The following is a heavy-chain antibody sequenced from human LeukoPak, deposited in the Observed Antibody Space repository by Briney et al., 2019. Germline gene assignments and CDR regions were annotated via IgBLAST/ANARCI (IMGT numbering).Heavy chain of an antibody. V-gene: IGHV4-31*03. Sequence: SETLSLTCSVSGGSISSDDYCWNWIRQHPGKGLEWIGYIYYSGSTYYNPSLKSRVALSVDTSKNQFSLKLSSLTAAGTAVYYCAKSREEIRGLDAFDIWGQGTMVTVSS. D-gene: IGHD5-24*01. CDR3: AKSREEIRGLDAFDI. J-gene: IGHJ3*02. CDR1: GGSISSDDYC. CDR2: IYYSGST.